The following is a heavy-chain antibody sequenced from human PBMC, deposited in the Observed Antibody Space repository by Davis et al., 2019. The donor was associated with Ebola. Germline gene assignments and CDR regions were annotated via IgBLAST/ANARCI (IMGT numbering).Heavy chain of an antibody. D-gene: IGHD1-26*01. V-gene: IGHV1-18*01. Sequence: ASVKVSCKASGYTFKNSAISWVRQAPGQGLEWMGWMSAENGNTAEEQKLQGRVTMTTDTSTGTAYMELRSLRSDDTAVYFCARTSIVGTTTTASDIWGQGTMVTVSS. CDR1: GYTFKNSA. CDR3: ARTSIVGTTTTASDI. CDR2: MSAENGNT. J-gene: IGHJ3*02.